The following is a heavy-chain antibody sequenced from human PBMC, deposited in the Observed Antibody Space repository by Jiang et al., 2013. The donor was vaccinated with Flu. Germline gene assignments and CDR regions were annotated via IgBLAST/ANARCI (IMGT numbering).Heavy chain of an antibody. Sequence: AEVKKPGESLKISCRASGYSFATFWIGWVRQMPGKGLEWMGIIDPGDSETKVSPSFQGQVTISVDKSTGTAHLLWSSLKASDTAVYYCARLRHSPPSGIWSGYYSHYYYYMDVWGKGATVTVSS. D-gene: IGHD3-3*01. V-gene: IGHV5-51*01. CDR2: IDPGDSET. CDR1: GYSFATFW. J-gene: IGHJ6*03. CDR3: ARLRHSPPSGIWSGYYSHYYYYMDV.